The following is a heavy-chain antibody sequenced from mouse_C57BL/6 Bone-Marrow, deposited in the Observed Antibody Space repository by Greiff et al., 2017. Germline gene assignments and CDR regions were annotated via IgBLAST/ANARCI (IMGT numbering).Heavy chain of an antibody. CDR2: FYPGSGSI. J-gene: IGHJ3*01. Sequence: LVESGAELVKPGASVKLSCKASGYTFTEYTIHWVKQRSGQGLEWIGWFYPGSGSIKYNEKFQDKATLTADKSSSTVYMELSRLTSEDSAVYFCARHEDLHYAPSWFAYWGQGTLVTVSA. CDR3: ARHEDLHYAPSWFAY. CDR1: GYTFTEYT. V-gene: IGHV1-62-2*01. D-gene: IGHD1-1*01.